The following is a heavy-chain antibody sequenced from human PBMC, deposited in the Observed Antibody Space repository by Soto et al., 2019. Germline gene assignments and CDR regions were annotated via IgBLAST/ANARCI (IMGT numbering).Heavy chain of an antibody. CDR3: ARVDYDFWSGYYTNYYGMDV. Sequence: PGGSLRLSCAASRFTFSSYSMNWVRQAPGKGLEWVSSISSSSSYIYYADSVKGRFTISRDNAKNSLYLQMNSLRAEDTAVYYCARVDYDFWSGYYTNYYGMDVWGQGTTVTVSS. V-gene: IGHV3-21*01. D-gene: IGHD3-3*01. J-gene: IGHJ6*02. CDR1: RFTFSSYS. CDR2: ISSSSSYI.